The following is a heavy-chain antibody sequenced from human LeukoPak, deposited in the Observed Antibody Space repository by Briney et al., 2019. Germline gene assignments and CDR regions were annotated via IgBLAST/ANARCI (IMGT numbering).Heavy chain of an antibody. J-gene: IGHJ5*02. Sequence: GGFLRLSCAASGFTFDDYGMSWVRQAPGKGLEWVSGINWNGGSTGYADSVKGRFIISRDNSKNTLYLQMNSLRAEDTAVFYCAKSSLLEWLSRQSWFDPWGQGTLVTVSS. CDR2: INWNGGST. D-gene: IGHD3-3*01. CDR1: GFTFDDYG. CDR3: AKSSLLEWLSRQSWFDP. V-gene: IGHV3-20*04.